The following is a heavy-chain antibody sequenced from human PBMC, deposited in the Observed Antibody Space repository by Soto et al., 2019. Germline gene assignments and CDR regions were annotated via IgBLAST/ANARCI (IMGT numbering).Heavy chain of an antibody. Sequence: EVQLVESGGGLVQPGGSLRLSCAASGFTFSSYWMSWVRQAPGKGREWVANIRQDGSEKYYLDSVKGRFTISRDNAKNSLYLQMNSLRAEDTAVYYCARDGHYYDSSGLGRQKYYFDYWGQGTLVTVSS. CDR3: ARDGHYYDSSGLGRQKYYFDY. D-gene: IGHD3-22*01. CDR2: IRQDGSEK. CDR1: GFTFSSYW. V-gene: IGHV3-7*03. J-gene: IGHJ4*02.